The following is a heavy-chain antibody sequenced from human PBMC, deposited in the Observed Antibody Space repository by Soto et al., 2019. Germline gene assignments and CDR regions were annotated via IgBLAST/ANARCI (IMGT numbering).Heavy chain of an antibody. CDR3: ARAAYYDFWSGYYTRSDYYYYGMDV. J-gene: IGHJ6*02. D-gene: IGHD3-3*01. CDR2: INHSGST. V-gene: IGHV4-34*01. Sequence: SETLSLTCAVYGGPFSGYYWSWIRQPPGKGLEWIGEINHSGSTNYNPSLKSRITISVDTSKNQFSLKLSSVTAADTAVYYCARAAYYDFWSGYYTRSDYYYYGMDVWGQGTTVTVSS. CDR1: GGPFSGYY.